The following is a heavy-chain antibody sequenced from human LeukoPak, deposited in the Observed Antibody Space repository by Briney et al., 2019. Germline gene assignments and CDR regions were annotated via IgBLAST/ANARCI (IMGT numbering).Heavy chain of an antibody. CDR2: ISSSSSYI. CDR3: ARDLYYDILTGYWGGLVHY. V-gene: IGHV3-21*01. Sequence: PGGSLRLSCAASGFTFSSYSMNWVRQAPGKGLEWVSSISSSSSYIYYADSVKGRFTISRDNAKNSLYLQMNSLRAEDTAVYYCARDLYYDILTGYWGGLVHYWGQGTLVTVSS. J-gene: IGHJ4*02. D-gene: IGHD3-9*01. CDR1: GFTFSSYS.